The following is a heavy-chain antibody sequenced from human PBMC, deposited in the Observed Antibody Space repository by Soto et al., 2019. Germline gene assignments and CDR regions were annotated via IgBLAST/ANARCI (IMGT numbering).Heavy chain of an antibody. Sequence: PGESLKISCKGSGYSFTSYWIIWVRQMPGKGLEWMGRIDPSDSYTNYSPSFQGHVTISADKSISTAYLQWSSLKASDTAMYYCAKGPRTRMDVWGQGTTVTVSS. V-gene: IGHV5-10-1*01. J-gene: IGHJ6*02. CDR3: AKGPRTRMDV. CDR2: IDPSDSYT. CDR1: GYSFTSYW.